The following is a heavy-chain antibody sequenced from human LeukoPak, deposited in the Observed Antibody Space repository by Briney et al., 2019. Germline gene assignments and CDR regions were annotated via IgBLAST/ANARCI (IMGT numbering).Heavy chain of an antibody. D-gene: IGHD3-10*01. CDR3: ARAYYGSGSYYPGGY. Sequence: GASVKVSCKASEYTFTSHYIHWVRQAPGQGLEWMGIINPSGGSTTYAQKFQGRVTMTRDTSTSTVYMELSSLRSEDTAVYYCARAYYGSGSYYPGGYWGQGTLVTVSS. CDR1: EYTFTSHY. J-gene: IGHJ4*02. CDR2: INPSGGST. V-gene: IGHV1-46*01.